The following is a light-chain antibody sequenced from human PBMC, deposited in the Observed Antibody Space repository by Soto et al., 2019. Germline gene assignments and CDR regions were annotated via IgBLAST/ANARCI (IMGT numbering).Light chain of an antibody. CDR2: DVS. V-gene: IGLV2-11*01. CDR3: CSYAGSPRYV. CDR1: SSDVGGYNY. J-gene: IGLJ1*01. Sequence: QSVLTQPRSVSGSPGQSVTIPCTGTSSDVGGYNYVSWYQQHPGKAPKVMIYDVSERPSGVPDRFSGSKSGNTASLTISGLEAEDEADYYCCSYAGSPRYVFGTGTKLTVL.